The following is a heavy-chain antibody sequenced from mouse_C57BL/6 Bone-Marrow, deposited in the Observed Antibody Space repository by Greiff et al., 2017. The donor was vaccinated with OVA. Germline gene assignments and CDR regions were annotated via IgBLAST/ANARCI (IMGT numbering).Heavy chain of an antibody. D-gene: IGHD2-5*01. Sequence: QVQLQQSGAELVKPGASVKLSCKASGYTFTSYWMHWVKQRPGQGLEWIGMIHPNSGSTNYNEKFKSKATLTVDKSSSTAYMQLSSLTSEDSAVYYCARLYYSNYVDYCDYWGQGTTLTVSS. CDR2: IHPNSGST. J-gene: IGHJ2*01. CDR3: ARLYYSNYVDYCDY. V-gene: IGHV1-64*01. CDR1: GYTFTSYW.